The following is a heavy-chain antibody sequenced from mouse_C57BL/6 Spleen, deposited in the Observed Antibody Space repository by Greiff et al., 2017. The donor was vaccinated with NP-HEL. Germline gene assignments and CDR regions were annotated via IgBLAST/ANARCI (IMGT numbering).Heavy chain of an antibody. CDR1: GYSITSGYD. CDR3: ARATANWVYYFDY. J-gene: IGHJ2*01. D-gene: IGHD4-1*01. Sequence: EVQLVESGPGMVKPSQSLSLTCTVTGYSITSGYDWHWIRHFPGNKLEWMGYISYSGSTNYNPSLKSRISITHDTSKNHFFLKLNSVTTEDTATYYCARATANWVYYFDYWGQGTTLTVSS. CDR2: ISYSGST. V-gene: IGHV3-1*01.